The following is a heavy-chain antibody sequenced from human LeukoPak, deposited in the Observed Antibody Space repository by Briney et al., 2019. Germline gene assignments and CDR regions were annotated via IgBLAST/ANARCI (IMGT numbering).Heavy chain of an antibody. J-gene: IGHJ4*02. CDR2: IDIGGTYI. Sequence: GGSLRLSCAASGFILSDYNMNWVRQAPGKGLEWVSFIDIGGTYITYADSVKGRFTVSRDNAKNSLYLQMNSLRAEDTAVYYCTRDLSATARAYDYWVQGTLVTVSS. CDR1: GFILSDYN. D-gene: IGHD1-26*01. CDR3: TRDLSATARAYDY. V-gene: IGHV3-21*01.